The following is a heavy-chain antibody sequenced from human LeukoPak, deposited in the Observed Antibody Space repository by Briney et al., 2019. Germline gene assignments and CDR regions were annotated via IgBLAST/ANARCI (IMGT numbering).Heavy chain of an antibody. CDR2: MNPNSGNT. CDR1: GYIFTGYY. J-gene: IGHJ5*02. Sequence: GASVKVSCRASGYIFTGYYMHWVRQAPGQGLEWMGWMNPNSGNTGYAQKFQGRVTITRNTSISTAYMELSSLRSEDTAVYYCARDPNRENWFDPWGQGTLVTVSS. CDR3: ARDPNRENWFDP. V-gene: IGHV1-8*03.